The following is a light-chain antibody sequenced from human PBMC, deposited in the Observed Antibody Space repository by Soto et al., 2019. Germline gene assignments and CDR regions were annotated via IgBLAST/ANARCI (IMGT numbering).Light chain of an antibody. CDR1: QSVDFY. Sequence: EIVLTQSPATLSLSPGERATLSCRASQSVDFYLAWFQQKPGQAPRLLIYDASNRATGIPARFSGSGSGTDFTLTISGLEPEDSALYSRQQRRLWPITFGQGTRLEIK. CDR3: QQRRLWPIT. J-gene: IGKJ5*01. V-gene: IGKV3-11*01. CDR2: DAS.